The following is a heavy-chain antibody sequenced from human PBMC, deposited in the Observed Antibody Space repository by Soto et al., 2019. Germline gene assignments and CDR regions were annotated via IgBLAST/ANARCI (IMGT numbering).Heavy chain of an antibody. CDR1: GFTFSSYA. CDR3: AKRRGYGDYYFDY. CDR2: ISGSGGST. J-gene: IGHJ4*02. Sequence: VGSLRLSCAASGFTFSSYAMSWVRQAPGKGLEWVSAISGSGGSTYYADSVKGRFTISRDNSKNTLYLQMNSLRAEDTAVYYCAKRRGYGDYYFDYWGQGTLVTVSS. D-gene: IGHD4-17*01. V-gene: IGHV3-23*01.